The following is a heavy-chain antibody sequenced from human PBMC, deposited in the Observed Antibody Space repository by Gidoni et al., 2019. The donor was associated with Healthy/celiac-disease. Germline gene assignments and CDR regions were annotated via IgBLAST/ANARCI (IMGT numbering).Heavy chain of an antibody. V-gene: IGHV1-2*02. CDR2: INPNSGGT. Sequence: QVQLVQSGAEVKKPGASVKVSCKASGYTFTGSYMHWVRQAPGQGLEWMGWINPNSGGTNYAQKFQGRVTMTRDTSISTAYMELSRLRSDDTAVYYCARGYCSSTSCKGGSWFDPWGQGTLVTVSS. D-gene: IGHD2-2*01. CDR1: GYTFTGSY. J-gene: IGHJ5*02. CDR3: ARGYCSSTSCKGGSWFDP.